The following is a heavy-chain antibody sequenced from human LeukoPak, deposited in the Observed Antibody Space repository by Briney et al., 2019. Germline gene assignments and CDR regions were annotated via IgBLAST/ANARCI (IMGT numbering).Heavy chain of an antibody. CDR1: GFTLSSYG. J-gene: IGHJ6*02. CDR2: IWYDGRNK. D-gene: IGHD4-17*01. V-gene: IGHV3-33*01. Sequence: HPGGSLRLSCAASGFTLSSYGIHWVRQAPGKGLEWVAVIWYDGRNKYYADSVKGRFTISRDNSKNMVYVQMNSLRGEDTAVYYCARDHGDGRYGMDVWGQGTTVTVSS. CDR3: ARDHGDGRYGMDV.